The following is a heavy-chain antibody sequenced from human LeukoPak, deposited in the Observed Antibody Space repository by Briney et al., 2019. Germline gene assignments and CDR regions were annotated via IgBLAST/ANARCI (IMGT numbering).Heavy chain of an antibody. J-gene: IGHJ6*03. CDR3: ARRYCSSTSCHQYYYYMDV. CDR2: IYYSAST. CDR1: GGSISSSSYY. Sequence: SETLSLTCTVSGGSISSSSYYWGWIRQPPGKGLEWIGSIYYSASTYYNPSLKSRVTISVDTSKNQFTLKLSSVTAADTAVYYCARRYCSSTSCHQYYYYMDVWGKGTTVTVSS. V-gene: IGHV4-39*01. D-gene: IGHD2-2*01.